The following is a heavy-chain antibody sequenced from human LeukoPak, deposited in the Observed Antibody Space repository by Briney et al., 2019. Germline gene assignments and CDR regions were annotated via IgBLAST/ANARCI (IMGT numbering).Heavy chain of an antibody. J-gene: IGHJ4*02. D-gene: IGHD1-26*01. Sequence: SVKVSCKASGGTFSSYAISWVRQAPGQGLEWMGGIIPIFGTANYAQKFQGRVAMTEDTSTDTAYMELSSLRSEDTAVYYCATGDWGGSYVFDYWGQGTLVTVSS. CDR2: IIPIFGTA. CDR3: ATGDWGGSYVFDY. CDR1: GGTFSSYA. V-gene: IGHV1-69*06.